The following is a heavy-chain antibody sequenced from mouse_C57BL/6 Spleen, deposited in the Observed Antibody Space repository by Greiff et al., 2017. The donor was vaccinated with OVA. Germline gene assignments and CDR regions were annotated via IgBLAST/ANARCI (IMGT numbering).Heavy chain of an antibody. Sequence: QVQLQQSGAELVKPGASVKISCKASGYAFSSYWMNWVKQRPGQGLEWIGQIYPGDGDTNYNGKFKGKATLTADKSSSTAYMQLSSLTSEDSAVYFCARSGYYGNYAMDYWGQGTSVTVSS. D-gene: IGHD1-1*01. V-gene: IGHV1-80*01. CDR3: ARSGYYGNYAMDY. J-gene: IGHJ4*01. CDR1: GYAFSSYW. CDR2: IYPGDGDT.